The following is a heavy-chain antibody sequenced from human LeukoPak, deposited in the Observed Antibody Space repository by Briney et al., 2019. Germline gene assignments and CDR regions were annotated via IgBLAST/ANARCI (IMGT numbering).Heavy chain of an antibody. CDR1: GFTFSSYA. CDR3: ANTRLRFLEWSSDAFDI. Sequence: GGSLRLSCAASGFTFSSYAMHWVRQAPGKGLEWVAVISYDGSNKYYADSVKGRFTISRDNSKNTLYLQMNSLRAEDTAVYYCANTRLRFLEWSSDAFDIWGQGTMVTVSS. J-gene: IGHJ3*02. CDR2: ISYDGSNK. V-gene: IGHV3-30-3*01. D-gene: IGHD3-3*01.